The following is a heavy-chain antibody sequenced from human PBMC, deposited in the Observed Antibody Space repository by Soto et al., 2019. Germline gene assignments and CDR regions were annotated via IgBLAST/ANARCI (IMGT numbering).Heavy chain of an antibody. J-gene: IGHJ3*02. CDR2: ISYHGSNI. CDR1: GFTFSSYA. Sequence: QVQLVESGGGVVQPGRSLRLSCAASGFTFSSYAMHWVRQAPGKGLEWVAVISYHGSNIYYADSVKGRFTISRDNSKNSLYLPMNCLRPEDAAAHNFARHSRATGAGAFDIWGLGTMVTVSS. V-gene: IGHV3-30-3*01. CDR3: ARHSRATGAGAFDI. D-gene: IGHD1-26*01.